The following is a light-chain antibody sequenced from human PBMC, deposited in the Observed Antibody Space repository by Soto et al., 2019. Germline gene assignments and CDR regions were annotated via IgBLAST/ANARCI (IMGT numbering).Light chain of an antibody. CDR3: QHYGTSWWT. CDR2: GAS. Sequence: EVVLTQSPGTLSLSPGERATLSCRANQSVRSSYLAWYQQKPGQAPRLLIYGASSRATGIPDRFSGSGSGTDFTLTISRLEPEDFAVYYCQHYGTSWWTFGQGTKVEVK. V-gene: IGKV3-20*01. CDR1: QSVRSSY. J-gene: IGKJ1*01.